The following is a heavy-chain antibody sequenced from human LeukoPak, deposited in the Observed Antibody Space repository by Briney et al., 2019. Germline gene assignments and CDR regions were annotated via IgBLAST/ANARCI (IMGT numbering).Heavy chain of an antibody. V-gene: IGHV5-51*01. CDR3: ARPGYSGAGIFDY. J-gene: IGHJ4*02. Sequence: GESLKISCKGSGYNFANFWIAWVRQMPGKGPEYMGIINPADSDTRYNPSFQGQVTISADKSISTAYLQWSSLKASDSAIYYCARPGYSGAGIFDYWGQGTQVTVSS. CDR2: INPADSDT. D-gene: IGHD4/OR15-4a*01. CDR1: GYNFANFW.